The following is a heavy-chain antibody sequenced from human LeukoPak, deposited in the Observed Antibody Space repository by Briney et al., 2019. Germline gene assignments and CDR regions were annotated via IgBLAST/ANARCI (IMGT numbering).Heavy chain of an antibody. CDR3: ASGDSCLIASDY. V-gene: IGHV3-48*03. Sequence: GGSLRLSCAASGFTFSSYEMNWVRQAPGKGLEWVSYISSSGSTMYYADSVKGRFTISRDNAENSLYLQMNSLRAEDTAVYYCASGDSCLIASDYWGQGTLVTVSS. J-gene: IGHJ4*02. CDR2: ISSSGSTM. CDR1: GFTFSSYE. D-gene: IGHD5-12*01.